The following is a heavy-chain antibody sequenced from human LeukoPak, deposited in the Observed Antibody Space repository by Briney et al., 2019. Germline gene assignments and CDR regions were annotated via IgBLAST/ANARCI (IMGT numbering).Heavy chain of an antibody. CDR3: AKSQLLWFGEFNY. J-gene: IGHJ4*02. D-gene: IGHD3-10*01. CDR2: ISGSVGST. Sequence: GGSLRLSCAASGFTFSSYAMSWVRQAPGKGLEWVSAISGSVGSTYYADSVKGRFTISRDNSKNTLHLQMNSLRAEDTAVYYCAKSQLLWFGEFNYWGQGTLVTVSS. CDR1: GFTFSSYA. V-gene: IGHV3-23*01.